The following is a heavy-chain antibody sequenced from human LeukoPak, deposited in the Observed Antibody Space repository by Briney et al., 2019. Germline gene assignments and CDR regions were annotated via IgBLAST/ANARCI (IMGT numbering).Heavy chain of an antibody. CDR2: IDWDDDK. D-gene: IGHD2-15*01. J-gene: IGHJ1*01. CDR3: ARIDSYCSGGSCGYFQH. CDR1: WFSLSTSGMC. Sequence: GSGPALVKPTQTLTLTCTFSWFSLSTSGMCVSWIRQPPGKALEWLARIDWDDDKYYSTSLKTRLTISKDTSKNQVVLTMTNMDPVDTATYYCARIDSYCSGGSCGYFQHWGQGTLVTVSS. V-gene: IGHV2-70*11.